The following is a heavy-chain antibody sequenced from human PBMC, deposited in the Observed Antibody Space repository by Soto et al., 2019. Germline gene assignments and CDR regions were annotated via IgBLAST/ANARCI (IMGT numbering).Heavy chain of an antibody. Sequence: QVKLVQSGAEVKKPGASVKVSCKASGYTFTSYGISWLRQAPGQGLEWMGWISAYNGNTNYAQKLQGRVTMTTDTSTSTSYMELRSLRSDDTAVYYCARDQPPGWGMHYYYGMDVWGQGTTVTVSS. V-gene: IGHV1-18*01. CDR1: GYTFTSYG. CDR2: ISAYNGNT. D-gene: IGHD3-16*01. CDR3: ARDQPPGWGMHYYYGMDV. J-gene: IGHJ6*02.